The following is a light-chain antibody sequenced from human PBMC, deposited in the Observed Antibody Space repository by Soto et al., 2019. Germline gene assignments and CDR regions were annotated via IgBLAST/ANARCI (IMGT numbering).Light chain of an antibody. Sequence: QSVLTQPASVSGSPGQSITIFCTGTSSDVGGYNYVSWYQQHPGSAPKLMIYDVSSRPSGVSNRFSGSKSGNTASLTISGLQAEDEADYYCSSYTSSFKLAVFGSGTKVTAL. CDR2: DVS. CDR1: SSDVGGYNY. CDR3: SSYTSSFKLAV. V-gene: IGLV2-14*03. J-gene: IGLJ1*01.